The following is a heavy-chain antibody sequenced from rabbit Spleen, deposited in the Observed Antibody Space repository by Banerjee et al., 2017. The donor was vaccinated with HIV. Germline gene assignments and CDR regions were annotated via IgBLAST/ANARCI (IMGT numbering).Heavy chain of an antibody. CDR3: ARDRADIGGDYGPYYFDL. J-gene: IGHJ4*01. Sequence: QEQLEESGGDLVQPGGSLKLSCKASGFDFSAYGVSWVRQAPGKGLEWIGYIDPLFGNTYYAPWVNARSTISRHNAQNTVDLQMNSLTAADTATYFCARDRADIGGDYGPYYFDLWGPGTLVTVS. V-gene: IGHV1S47*01. D-gene: IGHD2-1*01. CDR2: IDPLFGNT. CDR1: GFDFSAYG.